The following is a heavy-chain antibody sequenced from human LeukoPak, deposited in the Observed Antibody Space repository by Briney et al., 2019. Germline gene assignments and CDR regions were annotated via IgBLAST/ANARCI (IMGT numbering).Heavy chain of an antibody. CDR3: ARGYDRAFDI. J-gene: IGHJ3*02. Sequence: GGSLRLSCSASGFTFSRYGMHWVRQAPGKGLEWVAFSWYDGTSTDYADSAKGRFSVSRDNSENTVSLQMNSLRADDTAVYYCARGYDRAFDIWGQGTMVTVSS. D-gene: IGHD2-2*01. CDR1: GFTFSRYG. V-gene: IGHV3-33*01. CDR2: SWYDGTST.